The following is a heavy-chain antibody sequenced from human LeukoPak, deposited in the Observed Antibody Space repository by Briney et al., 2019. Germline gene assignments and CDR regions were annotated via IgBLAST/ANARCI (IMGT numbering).Heavy chain of an antibody. D-gene: IGHD3-16*01. J-gene: IGHJ3*02. V-gene: IGHV4-34*01. CDR2: INHSGGT. CDR1: GGSFSGYY. Sequence: SETLSLTCAVYGGSFSGYYWSWIRQLPGKGLGWIGEINHSGGTNYNPSLKSRVTISVDTSKNQFSLNLNSVTAADTAVYYCARGGGADRAFDIWGQGTMVTVSS. CDR3: ARGGGADRAFDI.